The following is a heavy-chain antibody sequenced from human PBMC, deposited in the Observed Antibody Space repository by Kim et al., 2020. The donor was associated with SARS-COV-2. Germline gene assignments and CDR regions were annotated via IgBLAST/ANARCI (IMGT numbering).Heavy chain of an antibody. Sequence: KFQGRVTITADKSTSTAYMELSSLRSEDTAVYYCARDPGRGYSRGGPFDPWGQGTLVTVSS. D-gene: IGHD5-18*01. CDR3: ARDPGRGYSRGGPFDP. J-gene: IGHJ5*02. V-gene: IGHV1-69*04.